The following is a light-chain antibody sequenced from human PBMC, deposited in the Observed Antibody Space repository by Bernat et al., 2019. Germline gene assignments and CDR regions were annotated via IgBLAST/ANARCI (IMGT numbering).Light chain of an antibody. CDR3: CSHTGSFTWV. CDR2: DVD. CDR1: TSGVGTYEY. J-gene: IGLJ3*02. Sequence: QTVLTQPRSVSGSPGQSVTISCTGTTSGVGTYEYVSWYQQHPGKAPQLMIYDVDKRPSGVPDRFSGSKSGNTASLTISGLQAEDEADYYCCSHTGSFTWVFGGGTKVTVL. V-gene: IGLV2-11*01.